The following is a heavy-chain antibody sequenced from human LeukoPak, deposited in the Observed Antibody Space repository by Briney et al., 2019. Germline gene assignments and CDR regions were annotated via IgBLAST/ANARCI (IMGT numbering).Heavy chain of an antibody. V-gene: IGHV4-34*01. Sequence: SETLSLTCAVYGGSFSGYYWSWIRQPPGKGLECIGEINHSGSTNYNPSLKSRVTISVDTSKNQFSLKLSSVTAADTAVYYCARGKYTNWFDPWGQGTLVTVSS. CDR1: GGSFSGYY. CDR2: INHSGST. CDR3: ARGKYTNWFDP. J-gene: IGHJ5*02. D-gene: IGHD6-6*01.